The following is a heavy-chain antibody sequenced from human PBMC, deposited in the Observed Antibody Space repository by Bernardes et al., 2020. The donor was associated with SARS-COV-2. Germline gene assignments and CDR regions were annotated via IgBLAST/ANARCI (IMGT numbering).Heavy chain of an antibody. CDR3: ATAVYGGWLDP. D-gene: IGHD2-8*01. J-gene: IGHJ5*02. CDR1: GYTLAAFS. V-gene: IGHV1-24*01. Sequence: ASVKVSCKVSGYTLAAFSMHWVRQAPGKGLEWMGGFDAQRGEIIYAQRFQGRVTMTEDTSTDTAYMELTRLRSTDTGVYYCATAVYGGWLDPWGQGTLVTVSS. CDR2: FDAQRGEI.